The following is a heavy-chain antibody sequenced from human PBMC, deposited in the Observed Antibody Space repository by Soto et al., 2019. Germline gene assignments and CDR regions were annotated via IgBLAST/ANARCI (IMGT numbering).Heavy chain of an antibody. CDR1: GGNSGDLD. Sequence: TCGVFGGNSGDLDWCWIRQKKGKGLEWIGEINHSGSTNYNPSLKSRVTISVDTSKNQFSLKLSSVTAADTAVYYCARFMTTVTNLAFDIWGQGTMVTVSS. V-gene: IGHV4-34*01. CDR3: ARFMTTVTNLAFDI. CDR2: INHSGST. D-gene: IGHD4-17*01. J-gene: IGHJ3*02.